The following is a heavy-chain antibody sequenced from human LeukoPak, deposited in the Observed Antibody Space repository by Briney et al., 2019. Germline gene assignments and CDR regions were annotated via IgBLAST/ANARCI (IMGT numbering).Heavy chain of an antibody. CDR3: TKTSPGVPLDI. D-gene: IGHD7-27*01. CDR1: GLSFTGDY. J-gene: IGHJ4*02. Sequence: SETLSLTCAVSGLSFTGDYWSWIRQPPGKGPEWIGEISHSGRTSYNPSLKSRVTISLDTSKNQFSLKLSFVTAADTAVYYCTKTSPGVPLDIWGQGALVTVSS. V-gene: IGHV4-34*01. CDR2: ISHSGRT.